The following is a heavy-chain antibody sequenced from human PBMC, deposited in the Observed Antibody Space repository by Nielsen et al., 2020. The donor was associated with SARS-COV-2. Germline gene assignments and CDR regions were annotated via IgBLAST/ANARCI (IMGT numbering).Heavy chain of an antibody. V-gene: IGHV3-53*01. CDR3: ARFMTTVTTETFDY. Sequence: GESLKISCAASGFTVSSNYMSWVRQAPGKGLEWVSVIYSCGSTYYADSVKGRFTISRDNSKNTLYLQMNSLRAEDTAIYYCARFMTTVTTETFDYWGQGTLVTVSS. J-gene: IGHJ4*02. CDR2: IYSCGST. CDR1: GFTVSSNY. D-gene: IGHD4-17*01.